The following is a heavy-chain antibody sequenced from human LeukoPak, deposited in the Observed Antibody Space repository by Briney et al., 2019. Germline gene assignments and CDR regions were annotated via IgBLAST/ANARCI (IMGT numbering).Heavy chain of an antibody. D-gene: IGHD1-1*01. CDR2: MTGSGDRT. V-gene: IGHV3-23*01. Sequence: GGSLRLSCAASGFTFSDYAMFCVRRAPGKGLQWVSGMTGSGDRTYYADSVKGRFTISRDNSKNTLHLQMNRLRAEDTAVYYCAKALDDGMDVWGQGTTVTVSS. J-gene: IGHJ6*02. CDR1: GFTFSDYA. CDR3: AKALDDGMDV.